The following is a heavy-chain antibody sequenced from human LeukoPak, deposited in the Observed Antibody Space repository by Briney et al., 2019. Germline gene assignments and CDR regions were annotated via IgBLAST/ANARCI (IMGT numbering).Heavy chain of an antibody. CDR2: ISYDGSNK. D-gene: IGHD3-22*01. CDR1: GFTFSNYA. Sequence: GRSLRLSCAASGFTFSNYAMHWVRQAQGKGLEWVAVISYDGSNKHYTDSVKGRFTISRDNSKKTLYLQMNSLRAEDTAVYYCARDSYDTSGHIPWGQGTLVTVSS. V-gene: IGHV3-30-3*01. CDR3: ARDSYDTSGHIP. J-gene: IGHJ5*02.